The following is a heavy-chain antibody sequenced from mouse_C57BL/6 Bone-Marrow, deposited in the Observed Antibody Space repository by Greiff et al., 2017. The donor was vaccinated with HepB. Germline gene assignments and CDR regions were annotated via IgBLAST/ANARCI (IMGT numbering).Heavy chain of an antibody. Sequence: LVESGAELVRPGASVTLSCKASGYTFTDYEMHWVKQTPVHGLEWIGAIDPETGGTAYNQKFKGKAILTADKSSSTAYMELRSLTSEDSAVYYCTDLLGFAYWGQGTLVTVSA. CDR3: TDLLGFAY. V-gene: IGHV1-15*01. CDR1: GYTFTDYE. CDR2: IDPETGGT. J-gene: IGHJ3*01.